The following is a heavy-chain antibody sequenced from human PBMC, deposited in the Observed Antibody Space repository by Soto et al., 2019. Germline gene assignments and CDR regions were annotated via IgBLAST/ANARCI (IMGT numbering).Heavy chain of an antibody. J-gene: IGHJ4*02. D-gene: IGHD1-7*01. V-gene: IGHV4-4*02. CDR2: IYRTGST. Sequence: XETLSLTCAVSGGSFTSNNWWTWVRQPPGQGLEWIGEIYRTGSTNYNPSLKSRVTISLDKSENQFSLKVTSLTAADTAVYYCARRDKGTSVEYWGQGTLGTVSS. CDR1: GGSFTSNNW. CDR3: ARRDKGTSVEY.